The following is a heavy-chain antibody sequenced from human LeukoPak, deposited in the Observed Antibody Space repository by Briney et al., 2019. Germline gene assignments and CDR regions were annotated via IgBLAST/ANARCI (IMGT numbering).Heavy chain of an antibody. CDR1: GGSISGYY. CDR3: ARVQLAYSYGLFDN. Sequence: SETLSLTCTVSGGSISGYYWSWIRQPPGKGLEWIGYIYSTGSTNYNPSLKSRVTISVDTSKNQFSLKLRSVTAADTAVYYCARVQLAYSYGLFDNWGQGSLVT. CDR2: IYSTGST. D-gene: IGHD5-18*01. V-gene: IGHV4-59*12. J-gene: IGHJ4*02.